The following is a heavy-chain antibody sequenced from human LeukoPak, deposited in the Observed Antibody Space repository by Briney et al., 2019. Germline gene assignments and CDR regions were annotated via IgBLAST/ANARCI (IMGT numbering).Heavy chain of an antibody. Sequence: GGSLRLSCAASGFTFTSYSMNWVRQAPGKGLEWVSSISSSSSYIYYADSLKGRFTISRDNAKNSPYLQMNSLRAEETAVYYCARDIGNGDYVDAFDIWGQGTMVTVSS. CDR2: ISSSSSYI. CDR3: ARDIGNGDYVDAFDI. D-gene: IGHD4-17*01. J-gene: IGHJ3*02. CDR1: GFTFTSYS. V-gene: IGHV3-21*01.